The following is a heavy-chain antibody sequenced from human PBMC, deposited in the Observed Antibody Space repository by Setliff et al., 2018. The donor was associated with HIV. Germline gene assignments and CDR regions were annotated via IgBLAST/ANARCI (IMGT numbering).Heavy chain of an antibody. CDR1: GGSITGHY. D-gene: IGHD3-10*01. CDR2: IYYSGST. Sequence: PSETLSLTCTVSGGSITGHYWSWIRQPPGKGLEWIGYIYYSGSTYYNPSLKSRVTISMDTSKNQFSLKLTSVTAADTAVYFCARTFVVFRVRGVSSVYMDVGGKGTTVTVSS. V-gene: IGHV4-59*11. CDR3: ARTFVVFRVRGVSSVYMDV. J-gene: IGHJ6*03.